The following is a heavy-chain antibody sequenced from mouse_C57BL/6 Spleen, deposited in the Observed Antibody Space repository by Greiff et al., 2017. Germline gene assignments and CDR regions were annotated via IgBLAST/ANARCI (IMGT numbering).Heavy chain of an antibody. CDR3: ARYDGYYDWYFDV. J-gene: IGHJ1*03. V-gene: IGHV1-82*01. CDR1: GYAFSSSW. CDR2: IYPGDGDT. D-gene: IGHD2-3*01. Sequence: VQRVESGPELVKPGASVKISCKASGYAFSSSWMNWVKQRPGKGLECIGRIYPGDGDTNYNGKFKGKATLTADKSSSTAYMQLSSLTSEDSAVYFCARYDGYYDWYFDVWGTGTTVTVSS.